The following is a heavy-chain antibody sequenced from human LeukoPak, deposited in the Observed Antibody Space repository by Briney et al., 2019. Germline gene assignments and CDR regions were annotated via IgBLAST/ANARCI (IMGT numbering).Heavy chain of an antibody. Sequence: PSETLSLTCTVSGGSISSSSYYWGWIRQPPGKGLEWIGSIYYSGSTYYNPSLKSRVTISVDTSKNQFSLRLTSLTAADTALYFCARHYSSDPFDYWGQGTLVTVSS. CDR3: ARHYSSDPFDY. CDR2: IYYSGST. CDR1: GGSISSSSYY. J-gene: IGHJ4*02. D-gene: IGHD2-21*01. V-gene: IGHV4-39*01.